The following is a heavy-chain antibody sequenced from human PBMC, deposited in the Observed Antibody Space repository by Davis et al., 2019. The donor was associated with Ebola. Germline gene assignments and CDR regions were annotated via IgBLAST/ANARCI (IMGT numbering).Heavy chain of an antibody. CDR2: IWYDGSNK. V-gene: IGHV3-33*01. CDR3: ARDFGDILTGYLPYYYYGMDV. J-gene: IGHJ6*02. Sequence: GGSLRLSCAASGFTFSSYGMHWVRQAPGKGLEWVAVIWYDGSNKYYADSVKGRFTISRDNSKNTLYLQMNSLRAEDTAVYYCARDFGDILTGYLPYYYYGMDVWGQGTTVTVSS. CDR1: GFTFSSYG. D-gene: IGHD3-9*01.